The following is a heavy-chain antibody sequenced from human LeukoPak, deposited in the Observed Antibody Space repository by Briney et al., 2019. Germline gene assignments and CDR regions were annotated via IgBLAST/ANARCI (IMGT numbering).Heavy chain of an antibody. CDR1: GFTFSSYA. J-gene: IGHJ6*03. CDR3: ARTLSGYGGPSNSHYFYMDV. V-gene: IGHV3-23*01. Sequence: GGSLRLSCAASGFTFSSYAMSWVRQAPGKGLEWVSAISGSGGSTYYADSVKGRFTISRDNSKNTLYLQMNSLRAEDTAVYYCARTLSGYGGPSNSHYFYMDVWGKGTTVTVFS. D-gene: IGHD2-15*01. CDR2: ISGSGGST.